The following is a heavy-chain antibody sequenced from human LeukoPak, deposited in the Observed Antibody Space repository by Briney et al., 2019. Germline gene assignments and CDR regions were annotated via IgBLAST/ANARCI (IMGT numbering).Heavy chain of an antibody. Sequence: PGGSLRLSCAASGFTVSSNYMSWVRQAPGKGLEWVSVIYSGGSTYYADSVKGRFTISRDNSKNTLYLQMNSLRAEDTAVYYCARDIPVTSYAFDVWGQGTMVTVSS. V-gene: IGHV3-66*01. D-gene: IGHD5-18*01. J-gene: IGHJ3*01. CDR2: IYSGGST. CDR3: ARDIPVTSYAFDV. CDR1: GFTVSSNY.